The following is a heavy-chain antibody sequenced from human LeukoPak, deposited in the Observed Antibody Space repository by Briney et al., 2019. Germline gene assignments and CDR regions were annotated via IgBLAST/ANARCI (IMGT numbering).Heavy chain of an antibody. CDR2: ISAYNGNT. J-gene: IGHJ4*02. CDR1: GYTFTSYG. CDR3: ARRFCSSTSCHTYYFDY. Sequence: ASVKVSRKASGYTFTSYGISWVRQAPGQGLEWMGWISAYNGNTNYAQKLQGRVTMTTDTSTSTAYMELRSLRSDDTAVYYCARRFCSSTSCHTYYFDYWGQGTLVTVSS. V-gene: IGHV1-18*01. D-gene: IGHD2-2*02.